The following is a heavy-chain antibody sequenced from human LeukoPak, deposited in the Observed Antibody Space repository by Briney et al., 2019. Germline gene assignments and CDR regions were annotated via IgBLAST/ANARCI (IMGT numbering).Heavy chain of an antibody. Sequence: GGSLRLSCAASGFTFDDYAMHWVRQAPGKGLEWVSGISWNSGSLGYADSVKGRFTISRDNAKNSPYLQMNSLRAEDTALYYCAKDIGRVYSSSSIGTWGQGTLVTVSS. D-gene: IGHD6-13*01. V-gene: IGHV3-9*01. J-gene: IGHJ4*02. CDR3: AKDIGRVYSSSSIGT. CDR2: ISWNSGSL. CDR1: GFTFDDYA.